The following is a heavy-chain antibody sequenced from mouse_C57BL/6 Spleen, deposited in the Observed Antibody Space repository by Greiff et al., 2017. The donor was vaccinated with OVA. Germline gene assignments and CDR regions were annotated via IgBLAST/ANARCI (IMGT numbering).Heavy chain of an antibody. CDR2: IYPYNGVT. Sequence: VQLQQSGPELVKPGASLKISCKASGARLTGYYMPWVKQSHGNILDWIGYIYPYNGVTSYNQKFKGKATLTVDKSSSTAYMELRSLTSEDSGVYYCARMCGGGPWFAYWGQGTLVTVSA. J-gene: IGHJ3*01. CDR1: GARLTGYY. CDR3: ARMCGGGPWFAY. V-gene: IGHV1-31*01.